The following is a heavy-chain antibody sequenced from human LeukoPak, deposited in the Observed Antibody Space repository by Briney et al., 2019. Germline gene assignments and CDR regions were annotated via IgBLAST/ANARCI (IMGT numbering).Heavy chain of an antibody. CDR2: IDTSGST. CDR3: VRGLVGATENFDY. CDR1: GGSISSGSYY. J-gene: IGHJ4*02. V-gene: IGHV4-61*02. Sequence: PSETLSLTCTVSGGSISSGSYYWSWIRQPAGKGLEWIGRIDTSGSTNYNPSLKSRLNISLDTSKHHFSLKLTSVTAADTAVYYCVRGLVGATENFDYWGQGTLVTVSS. D-gene: IGHD1-26*01.